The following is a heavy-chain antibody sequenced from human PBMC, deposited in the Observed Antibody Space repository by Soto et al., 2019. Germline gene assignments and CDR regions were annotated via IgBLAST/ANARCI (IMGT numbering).Heavy chain of an antibody. Sequence: QVQLQQWGAGLLKPSETLSLTCAVYGGSFSGYYWSWIRQPPGKGLEWIGEINHSGSTNYNPSLKXXVXIXXDTSKNQFSLKLSSVTAADTAVYYCARGRPGAFDIWGQGTMVTVSS. CDR3: ARGRPGAFDI. V-gene: IGHV4-34*01. CDR1: GGSFSGYY. J-gene: IGHJ3*02. CDR2: INHSGST.